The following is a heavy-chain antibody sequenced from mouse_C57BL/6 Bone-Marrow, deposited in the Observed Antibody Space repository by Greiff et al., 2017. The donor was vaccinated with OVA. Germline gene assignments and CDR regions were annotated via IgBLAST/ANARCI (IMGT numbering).Heavy chain of an antibody. CDR3: ARRGSGDYHAMDY. Sequence: QVQLKEPGAELVKPGASVKLSCKASGYTFTSYWMHWVKQRPGRGLEWIGRIEPNSGGTKYNEKFKSKATLTVDKPSSTAYMQLSSLTSEDSAVYYCARRGSGDYHAMDYWGQGTSVTVSS. V-gene: IGHV1-72*01. J-gene: IGHJ4*01. CDR2: IEPNSGGT. D-gene: IGHD3-2*02. CDR1: GYTFTSYW.